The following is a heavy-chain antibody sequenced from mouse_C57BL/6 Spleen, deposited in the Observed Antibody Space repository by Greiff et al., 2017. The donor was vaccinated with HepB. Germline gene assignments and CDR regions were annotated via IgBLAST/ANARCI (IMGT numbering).Heavy chain of an antibody. J-gene: IGHJ1*03. Sequence: VQRVESGAELVKPGASVKLSCTASGFNIKDYYMHWVKQRTEQGLEWIGRIDPEDGETKYAPKFQGKATITADTSYNTAYLQLSSLTSEDTAVYYCAAYYSNYVFDVWGTGTTVTVSS. CDR3: AAYYSNYVFDV. CDR2: IDPEDGET. V-gene: IGHV14-2*01. CDR1: GFNIKDYY. D-gene: IGHD2-5*01.